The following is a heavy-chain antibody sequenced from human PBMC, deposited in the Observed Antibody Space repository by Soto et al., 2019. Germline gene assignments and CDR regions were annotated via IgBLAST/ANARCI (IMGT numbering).Heavy chain of an antibody. Sequence: GGSLRLSYAASGFTFSSYGMHWVRQAPGKGLDCVAVISYDGSNKYYADSVKGRFTISRDNSKNTLYLQMNSLRAEDTAVYYCAKDTSGYCSGGSCYDYYYYGMDVWGQGTTVTVSS. D-gene: IGHD2-15*01. CDR1: GFTFSSYG. V-gene: IGHV3-30*18. CDR2: ISYDGSNK. CDR3: AKDTSGYCSGGSCYDYYYYGMDV. J-gene: IGHJ6*02.